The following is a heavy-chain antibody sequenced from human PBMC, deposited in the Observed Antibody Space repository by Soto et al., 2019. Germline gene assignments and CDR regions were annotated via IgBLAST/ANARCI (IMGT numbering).Heavy chain of an antibody. J-gene: IGHJ6*02. CDR3: ARPSDGYYYGPGHPDPNPRDYYYYGMDV. Sequence: SMKVSCKASGGTFSSYAISWVRQAPGQGLEWMGGIIPIFGTANYAQKFQGRVTITADESTSTAYMELSSLRSEDTAVYYCARPSDGYYYGPGHPDPNPRDYYYYGMDVWGQGTTVTVSS. CDR1: GGTFSSYA. V-gene: IGHV1-69*13. D-gene: IGHD3-22*01. CDR2: IIPIFGTA.